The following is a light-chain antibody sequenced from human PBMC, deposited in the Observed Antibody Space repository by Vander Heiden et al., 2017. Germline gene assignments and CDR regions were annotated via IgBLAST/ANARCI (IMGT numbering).Light chain of an antibody. J-gene: IGKJ5*01. V-gene: IGKV3-20*01. CDR3: QQYGTSPVT. Sequence: EIVLTQSPDTLSLSPGERATLSCRASQNVNSNFLDWYQQKPGQAPRLLMSGTSTRATGVPDRFSGGGSGTDFTLTVNRLESEDCAVYFCQQYGTSPVTFGQGTRLELK. CDR1: QNVNSNF. CDR2: GTS.